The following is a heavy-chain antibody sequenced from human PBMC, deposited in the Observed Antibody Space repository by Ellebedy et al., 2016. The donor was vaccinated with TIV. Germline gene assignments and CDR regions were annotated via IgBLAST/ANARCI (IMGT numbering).Heavy chain of an antibody. CDR1: GVSMSNYY. J-gene: IGHJ4*02. Sequence: SETLSLTCTVSGVSMSNYYWSWIRQPPGKGLEWIGYIFYTGRTNYNPSLKSRVTISVDTSKNQFSLKLSSVTAADTAVYYCAREPYYDILTGESRGDDYWGQGTLVTVSS. CDR3: AREPYYDILTGESRGDDY. V-gene: IGHV4-59*12. CDR2: IFYTGRT. D-gene: IGHD3-9*01.